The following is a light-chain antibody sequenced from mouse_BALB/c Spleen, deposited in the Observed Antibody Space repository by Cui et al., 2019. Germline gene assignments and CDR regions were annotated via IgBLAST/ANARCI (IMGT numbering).Light chain of an antibody. CDR1: QVFSNN. CDR2: YTS. J-gene: IGKJ1*01. CDR3: QQYSKLPPT. V-gene: IGKV10-94*01. Sequence: DIQMTQTTSPVSDSLGDRATISYSASQVFSNNMNWYQQKPEGTVKILLYYTSSLHSGVPSRFSGSGSGTDYSLTISNLEPEDIATYYCQQYSKLPPTFGGGTKLEIK.